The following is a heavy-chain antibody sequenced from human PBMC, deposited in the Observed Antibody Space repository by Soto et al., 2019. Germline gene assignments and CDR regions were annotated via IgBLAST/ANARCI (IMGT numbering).Heavy chain of an antibody. CDR1: GGSISSGGYS. D-gene: IGHD3-10*01. Sequence: SLTCAVSGGSISSGGYSWSWIRQPPGKGLEWIGYIYHSGSTYYNPSLKSRVTISVDRSKNQFSLKLSSVTAADTAVYYCAMLTMVRGAPGWFDPWGQGTLVTVSS. CDR3: AMLTMVRGAPGWFDP. V-gene: IGHV4-30-2*01. J-gene: IGHJ5*02. CDR2: IYHSGST.